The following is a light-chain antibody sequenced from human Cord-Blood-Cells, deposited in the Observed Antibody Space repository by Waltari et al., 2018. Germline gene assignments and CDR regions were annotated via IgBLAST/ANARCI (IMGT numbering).Light chain of an antibody. CDR2: EGS. Sequence: QSALTQPASVSGSPGQSITISCTGTSSDVGSYNLFSWYQQHPGKAPKLMIYEGSKRPSGVSNRFSGSKSGNTASLTISGLQAEDEADYYCCSYAGSSTSFGGGTKLTVL. CDR1: SSDVGSYNL. V-gene: IGLV2-23*01. CDR3: CSYAGSSTS. J-gene: IGLJ3*02.